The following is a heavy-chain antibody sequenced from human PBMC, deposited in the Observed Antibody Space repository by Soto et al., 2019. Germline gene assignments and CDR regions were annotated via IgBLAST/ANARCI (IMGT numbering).Heavy chain of an antibody. V-gene: IGHV4-34*01. CDR3: ARVPRDCSSTSCYIDY. CDR2: INHSGST. CDR1: GGSFSGYY. J-gene: IGHJ4*02. Sequence: SETLSLTCAVYGGSFSGYYWSWIRQPPGKGLEWIGEINHSGSTNYNPSLKSRVTISVDTSKNQFSLKLSSVTAADTAVYYCARVPRDCSSTSCYIDYWGQGTLVTVSS. D-gene: IGHD2-2*01.